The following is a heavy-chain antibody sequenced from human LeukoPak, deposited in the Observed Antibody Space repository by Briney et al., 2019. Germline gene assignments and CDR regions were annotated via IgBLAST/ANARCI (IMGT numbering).Heavy chain of an antibody. Sequence: SETLSLTCTVSGGSISSYYWSWIRQPAGKGLEWIGRIYTSGSTNYNPSLKSRVTISVDTSKNRFSLKLSSVTAADTAVYYCARHESYDSSLDYWGQGTLVTVSS. CDR3: ARHESYDSSLDY. CDR1: GGSISSYY. CDR2: IYTSGST. D-gene: IGHD3-22*01. V-gene: IGHV4-4*07. J-gene: IGHJ4*02.